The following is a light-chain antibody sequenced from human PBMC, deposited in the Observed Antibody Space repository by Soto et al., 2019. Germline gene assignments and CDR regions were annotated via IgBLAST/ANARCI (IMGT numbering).Light chain of an antibody. J-gene: IGLJ1*01. V-gene: IGLV2-14*03. CDR1: SSDVGGYNY. Sequence: QSALTQPASVSGSPGQSITISCTGTSSDVGGYNYVSWYQHHPGKAPKLMIYDVSNRPSGVSNRFSGSKSGNTASLTISGLQPEDEANYYCSSYTTSNTRQIVSGTGTKVTV. CDR2: DVS. CDR3: SSYTTSNTRQIV.